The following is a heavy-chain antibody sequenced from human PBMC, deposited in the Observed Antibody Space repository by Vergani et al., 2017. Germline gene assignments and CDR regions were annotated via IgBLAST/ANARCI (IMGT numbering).Heavy chain of an antibody. CDR2: IYAGDSDV. D-gene: IGHD3-3*01. CDR1: GYSITNYW. J-gene: IGHJ5*02. CDR3: AKTHDFSSLYSSYNWFDP. V-gene: IGHV5-51*03. Sequence: EVQLVQSGAEVKKPGESLNISCHGSGYSITNYWIAWVRQRPGKGLEWMGIIYAGDSDVRSSPSFQGQVTMSVDKSLSTAYLQGSSLKASDTATYYCAKTHDFSSLYSSYNWFDPWGQGTQVTVSS.